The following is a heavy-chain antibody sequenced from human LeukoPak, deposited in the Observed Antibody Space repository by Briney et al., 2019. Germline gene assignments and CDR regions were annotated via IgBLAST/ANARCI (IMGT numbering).Heavy chain of an antibody. CDR2: ISAHSGKT. CDR1: GYTFTSYG. D-gene: IGHD6-13*01. J-gene: IGHJ5*02. V-gene: IGHV1-18*01. CDR3: ARVEQQLVRDNWFDP. Sequence: ASVKVSCKASGYTFTSYGISWVRQAPGQRLEWMGWISAHSGKTNYAQKLQGRVTMTTDTSTSTAYMELRSLRSDDTAVYYCARVEQQLVRDNWFDPWGQGTLVTVSS.